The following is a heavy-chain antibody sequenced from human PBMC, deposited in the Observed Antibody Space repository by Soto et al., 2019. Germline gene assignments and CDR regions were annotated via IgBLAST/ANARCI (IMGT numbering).Heavy chain of an antibody. J-gene: IGHJ6*02. CDR2: IIPIFGTA. CDR3: AREGVVVVAATPRGYGMDV. CDR1: GYTFTGYY. D-gene: IGHD2-15*01. V-gene: IGHV1-69*13. Sequence: ASVKVSCKASGYTFTGYYMHWVRQAPGQGLEWMGGIIPIFGTANYAQKFQGRVTITADESTSTAYMELSSLRSEDTAVYYCAREGVVVVAATPRGYGMDVWGQGTTVTVSS.